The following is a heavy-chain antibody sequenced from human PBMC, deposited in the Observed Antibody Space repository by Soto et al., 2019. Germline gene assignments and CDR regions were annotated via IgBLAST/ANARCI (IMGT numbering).Heavy chain of an antibody. Sequence: ASVKVSCKASGYTFTSYDINWVRQATGQGLEWMGWMNPNSGNTGYAQKFQGRVTMTRNTSISTAYMELSSLRSEDTAMYYCASSVTTGRFCYYGMDVWGQGTTVTVSS. D-gene: IGHD4-4*01. CDR2: MNPNSGNT. V-gene: IGHV1-8*01. CDR3: ASSVTTGRFCYYGMDV. CDR1: GYTFTSYD. J-gene: IGHJ6*02.